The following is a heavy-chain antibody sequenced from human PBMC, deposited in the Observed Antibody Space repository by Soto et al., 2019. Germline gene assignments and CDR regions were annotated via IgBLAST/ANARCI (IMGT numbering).Heavy chain of an antibody. CDR1: GGSISSSSYY. V-gene: IGHV4-39*01. CDR3: ARTIVIHRRQLVGEDYYYYYGMDV. Sequence: PSETLSLTCTVSGGSISSSSYYWGWIRQPPGKGLEWIGSIYYSGSTYYNPSLKSRVTISVDTSKNQFSLKLSSVTAADTAVYYCARTIVIHRRQLVGEDYYYYYGMDVWGQGTTVTVSS. CDR2: IYYSGST. D-gene: IGHD6-13*01. J-gene: IGHJ6*02.